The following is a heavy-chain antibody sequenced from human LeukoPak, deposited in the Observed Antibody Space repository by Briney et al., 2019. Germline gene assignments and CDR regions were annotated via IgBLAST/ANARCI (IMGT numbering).Heavy chain of an antibody. CDR3: AKDLSSAITSALVLDV. D-gene: IGHD3-22*01. CDR1: GLSVSSNF. J-gene: IGHJ6*02. V-gene: IGHV3-21*04. CDR2: ISSSSSYI. Sequence: GGSLRLSCAATGLSVSSNFMSWVRQAPGKGLEWVSSISSSSSYIYYADSVKGRFTISRDNVKNVLYLQMNSLRPEDTALYYCAKDLSSAITSALVLDVWGQGTTV.